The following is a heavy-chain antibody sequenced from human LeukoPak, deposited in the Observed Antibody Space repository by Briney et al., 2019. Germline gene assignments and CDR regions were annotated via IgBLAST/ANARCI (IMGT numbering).Heavy chain of an antibody. J-gene: IGHJ6*02. CDR3: ARDADSSSWSMYYYYGMDV. CDR2: ISSSSSYI. V-gene: IGHV3-21*01. D-gene: IGHD6-13*01. Sequence: PGGSLRLSCAASGFTFSSYSMNWVRQAPGKGLEWVSRISSSSSYIYYADSVKGRFTISRDNAKNSLYLQMNSLRAEDTAVYYCARDADSSSWSMYYYYGMDVWGQGTTVTVSS. CDR1: GFTFSSYS.